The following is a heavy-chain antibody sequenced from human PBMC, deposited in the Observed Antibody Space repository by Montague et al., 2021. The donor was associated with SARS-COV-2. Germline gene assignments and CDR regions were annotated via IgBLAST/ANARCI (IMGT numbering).Heavy chain of an antibody. CDR1: GGSISSYY. D-gene: IGHD3-22*01. J-gene: IGHJ4*02. CDR2: IYYSGRT. Sequence: SETLSLTCTVSGGSISSYYWNWIRQPPGKGLEWIGYIYYSGRTNYNPSLKSRVTISVDTSKNQFSLKLSSATAADTAVHYCARGGGSGYRYYFDYWGQGSLVTVSS. CDR3: ARGGGSGYRYYFDY. V-gene: IGHV4-59*01.